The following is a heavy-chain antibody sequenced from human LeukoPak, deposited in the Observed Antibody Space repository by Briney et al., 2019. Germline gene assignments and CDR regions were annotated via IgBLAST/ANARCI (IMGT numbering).Heavy chain of an antibody. V-gene: IGHV3-30*02. CDR3: ARGQRRHTDMAPSFDY. Sequence: GGSLRLSCAASGFTFGSYGMHWVRQAPGKGLEWVTFIRSDGSNKYYADSMKGRFTISRDNSKNTLYLQMNSLRAEDTAVYYCARGQRRHTDMAPSFDYWGQGTLVTVSS. CDR1: GFTFGSYG. J-gene: IGHJ4*02. CDR2: IRSDGSNK. D-gene: IGHD5-18*01.